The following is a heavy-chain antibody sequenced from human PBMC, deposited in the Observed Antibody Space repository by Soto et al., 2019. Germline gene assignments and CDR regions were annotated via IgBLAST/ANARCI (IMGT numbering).Heavy chain of an antibody. CDR3: ARDAWEDGYNYRYFDL. Sequence: QVQLQESGPGLVKPSETLSLTCTVSGGSISSYYWSWIRQPPGKGLEWIGYIYYSGSTNYNPSLKSRVTISVDTSKHQFSLKLSSVTAADTAVYYCARDAWEDGYNYRYFDLWGRGTLVTVSS. V-gene: IGHV4-59*01. J-gene: IGHJ2*01. CDR2: IYYSGST. CDR1: GGSISSYY. D-gene: IGHD5-12*01.